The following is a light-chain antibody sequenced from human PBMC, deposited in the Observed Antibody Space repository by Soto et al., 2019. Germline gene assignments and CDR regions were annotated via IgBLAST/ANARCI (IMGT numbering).Light chain of an antibody. CDR1: QSLLSSADNLNY. CDR2: WAS. J-gene: IGKJ5*01. CDR3: HQHYSNTIT. V-gene: IGKV4-1*01. Sequence: VMTQSLDSLAVSLGARATINFKSSQSLLSSADNLNYLAWFQKKPGQPPKLLILWASTRESGVPDRLSGSGYGTDLSITISTMKQEDVVTYYCHQHYSNTITFGQGTRLEI.